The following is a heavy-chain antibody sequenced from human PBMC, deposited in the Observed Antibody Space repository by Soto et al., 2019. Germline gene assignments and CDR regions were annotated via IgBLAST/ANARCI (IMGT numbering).Heavy chain of an antibody. CDR3: ARVSPGGDVDY. J-gene: IGHJ4*02. Sequence: QVQLMQSGAEVKKPGSSVKVSCKTSGGSFSSYTVTWVRQAPGQGLEWMGRIIPILNVGIYAQKFQGRVTITADKSTSTAYMELSSLRSEDTAVYYCARVSPGGDVDYWGQGTLVTVSS. CDR1: GGSFSSYT. CDR2: IIPILNVG. D-gene: IGHD4-17*01. V-gene: IGHV1-69*02.